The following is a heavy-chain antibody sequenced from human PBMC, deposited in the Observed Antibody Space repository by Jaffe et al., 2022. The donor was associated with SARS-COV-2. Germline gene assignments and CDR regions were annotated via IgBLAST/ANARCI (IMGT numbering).Heavy chain of an antibody. CDR1: GYTFTGYY. Sequence: QVQLVQSGAEVKKPGASVKVSCKASGYTFTGYYMHWVRQAPGQGLEWMGWINPNSGGTNYAQKFQGRVTMTRDTSISTAYMELSRLRSDDTAVYYCARELGPYYDFWSGYDWFDPWGQGTLVTVSS. CDR2: INPNSGGT. D-gene: IGHD3-3*01. CDR3: ARELGPYYDFWSGYDWFDP. J-gene: IGHJ5*02. V-gene: IGHV1-2*02.